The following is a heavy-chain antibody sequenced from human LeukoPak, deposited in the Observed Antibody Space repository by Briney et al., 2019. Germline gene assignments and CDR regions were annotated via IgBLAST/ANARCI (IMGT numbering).Heavy chain of an antibody. CDR1: GYSISSGYY. CDR2: MYHSGST. Sequence: SETLSLTCTVSGYSISSGYYWGWIRQPPGKGLEWIGSMYHSGSTYYNPSPKSRVTISVDTSKNQFSLKLSSVTAADTAVYYCARDPRYSYGSGSPHWGQGTLVTVSS. CDR3: ARDPRYSYGSGSPH. D-gene: IGHD3-10*01. V-gene: IGHV4-38-2*02. J-gene: IGHJ4*02.